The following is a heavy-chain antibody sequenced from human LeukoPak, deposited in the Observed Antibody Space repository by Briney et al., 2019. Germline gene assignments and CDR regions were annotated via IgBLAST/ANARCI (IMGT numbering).Heavy chain of an antibody. CDR1: GGSFSGYY. CDR3: ARLSYGDYYYYYYYYMDV. D-gene: IGHD4-17*01. CDR2: SNHIGRT. Sequence: SETLSLTCAVYGGSFSGYYWTWIRQLPGKGLEWIGESNHIGRTNYNPSLKSRVTISVDTSKNQFSLKLSSVTAADTAVYYCARLSYGDYYYYYYYYMDVWGKGTTVTVSS. V-gene: IGHV4-34*01. J-gene: IGHJ6*03.